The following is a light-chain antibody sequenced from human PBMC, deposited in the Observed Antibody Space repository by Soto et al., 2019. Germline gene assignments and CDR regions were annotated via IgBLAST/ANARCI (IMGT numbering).Light chain of an antibody. CDR2: END. J-gene: IGLJ2*01. CDR3: GTWDDSLSAGV. CDR1: SSSIGENY. Sequence: QSVLTQPPSVSAAPGQKVTISCSGRSSSIGENYVSWYQQLPGTAPKFLIYENDKRPSGIPDRFSGSKSGTSATLGITGLQTGDEADYYCGTWDDSLSAGVFGGGTKVTVL. V-gene: IGLV1-51*02.